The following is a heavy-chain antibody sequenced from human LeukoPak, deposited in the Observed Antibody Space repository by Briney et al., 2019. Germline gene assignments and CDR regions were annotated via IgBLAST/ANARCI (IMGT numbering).Heavy chain of an antibody. CDR1: GYSFTSYW. J-gene: IGHJ6*03. CDR3: AGRTGRSPYYYYYYYMDV. V-gene: IGHV5-51*01. Sequence: GASLKISCKGSGYSFTSYWIGWVRQIPGKGLEWMGIIYPGDSDTRYSPSFQGQATISADKSISTAYLQWSSLKASDTAMYYCAGRTGRSPYYYYYYYMDVWGKGTTVTVSS. CDR2: IYPGDSDT. D-gene: IGHD1-14*01.